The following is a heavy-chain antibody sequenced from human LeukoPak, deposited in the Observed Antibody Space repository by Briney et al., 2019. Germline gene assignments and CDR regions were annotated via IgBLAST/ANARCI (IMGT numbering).Heavy chain of an antibody. Sequence: PGGSLRLSCAASGFTVSGNYMSWVRQAPGKGLEWVSVIYSDGSTYYADSVKGRFTISRDNSKNTLYLQMNSLRAEDTAVYYCARFPTPNSVIQGRWDGYFDYWGQGTLVTVSS. D-gene: IGHD5-24*01. CDR2: IYSDGST. V-gene: IGHV3-53*01. J-gene: IGHJ4*02. CDR1: GFTVSGNY. CDR3: ARFPTPNSVIQGRWDGYFDY.